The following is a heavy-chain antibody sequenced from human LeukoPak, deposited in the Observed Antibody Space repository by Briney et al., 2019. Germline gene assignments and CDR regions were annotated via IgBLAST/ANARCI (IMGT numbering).Heavy chain of an antibody. Sequence: GEPLKISCKGSGYSFTNYWIGWVRQLPGKGLEWMGIIYPGDSDTRYSPSFQGQVTISTDKSISTAYLQWSSLKASDTAMYFCARGGPNYALDYWGQGTLVTVSS. D-gene: IGHD2-2*01. V-gene: IGHV5-51*01. CDR2: IYPGDSDT. J-gene: IGHJ4*02. CDR1: GYSFTNYW. CDR3: ARGGPNYALDY.